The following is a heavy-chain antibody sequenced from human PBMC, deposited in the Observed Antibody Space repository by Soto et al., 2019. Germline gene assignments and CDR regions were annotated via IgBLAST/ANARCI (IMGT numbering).Heavy chain of an antibody. CDR2: ISSSSNTI. CDR1: GFTLSSYS. D-gene: IGHD2-21*02. J-gene: IGHJ4*02. Sequence: EVQLVESGGGLVQPGGSLRLSCAASGFTLSSYSMNWVRQAPGKGLEWVSYISSSSNTIYYADSVKGRFTISRDNAKNSLYLQINSLRDEDTAVYYCARLPVVVTAKDYWGQGTLVTVSS. V-gene: IGHV3-48*02. CDR3: ARLPVVVTAKDY.